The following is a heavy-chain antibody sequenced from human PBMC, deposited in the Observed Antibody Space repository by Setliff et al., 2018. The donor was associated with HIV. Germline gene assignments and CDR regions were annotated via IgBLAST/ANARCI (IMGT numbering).Heavy chain of an antibody. Sequence: SVKVSCKASGYIFTDYYLHWIRQAPGQGLEWMGKIMPMLGTANYAQKFQGRVTITADETTSTAYMELSSLRSEDTAVYFCARDPVSDNSATPYYFDYWGQGTLVTVSS. D-gene: IGHD2-21*01. CDR2: IMPMLGTA. CDR3: ARDPVSDNSATPYYFDY. V-gene: IGHV1-69*11. J-gene: IGHJ4*02. CDR1: GYIFTDYY.